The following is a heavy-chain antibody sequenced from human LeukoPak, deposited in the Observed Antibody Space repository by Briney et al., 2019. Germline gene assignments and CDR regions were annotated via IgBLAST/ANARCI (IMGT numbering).Heavy chain of an antibody. Sequence: GGSLRLSCAASGFTFSSYAMHWVRQAPGKGLEWVAVISYDGSNKYYADSVKGRFTTSRDNSKNTLYLQMNSLRAEDTAVYYCAKDTAMVQFYFDYWGQGTLVTVSS. CDR2: ISYDGSNK. V-gene: IGHV3-30*04. CDR3: AKDTAMVQFYFDY. J-gene: IGHJ4*02. D-gene: IGHD5-18*01. CDR1: GFTFSSYA.